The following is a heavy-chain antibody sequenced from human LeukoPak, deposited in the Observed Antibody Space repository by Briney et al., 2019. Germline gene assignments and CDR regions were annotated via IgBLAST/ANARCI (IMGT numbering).Heavy chain of an antibody. CDR1: GFTFSSYS. Sequence: GGSLRLSCAASGFTFSSYSMNWVRQAPGKGLEWVSSISSSSSYIYYADSVKGRFSISRDNSKSTLYLQMNNLRPEDTAIYFCAKDGRAGYFDSWGQGTLVTVSS. CDR2: ISSSSSYI. V-gene: IGHV3-21*06. J-gene: IGHJ4*02. CDR3: AKDGRAGYFDS.